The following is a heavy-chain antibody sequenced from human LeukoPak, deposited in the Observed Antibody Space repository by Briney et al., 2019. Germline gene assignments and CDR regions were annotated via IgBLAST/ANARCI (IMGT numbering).Heavy chain of an antibody. CDR3: ARHREGYYYGMDV. J-gene: IGHJ6*02. CDR1: GGSISSYY. Sequence: SETLSLTCTVSGGSISSYYWSWIRQPPGKGLEWIGYIYYSGSTGYNASLKSRVTLSVDTSKNQFSLKLTSVTAADTAVYYCARHREGYYYGMDVWGQGTTVTVSS. V-gene: IGHV4-59*08. D-gene: IGHD6-13*01. CDR2: IYYSGST.